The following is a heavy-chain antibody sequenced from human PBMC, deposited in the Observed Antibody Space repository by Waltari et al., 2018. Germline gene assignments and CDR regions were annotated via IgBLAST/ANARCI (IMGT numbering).Heavy chain of an antibody. J-gene: IGHJ4*02. V-gene: IGHV4-4*07. CDR2: IYTSGST. CDR1: GGSIRSHY. CDR3: ARGDGYDILTAAGTFNY. Sequence: QVQLQESGPGLVKPSETLSLTCTVSGGSIRSHYWSWIRQPAGKGLEWIGRIYTSGSTNYNPSLKSRVTMSLDTSRNQISLKLSSVTAADTAVYYCARGDGYDILTAAGTFNYWGQGTLVTVSS. D-gene: IGHD3-9*01.